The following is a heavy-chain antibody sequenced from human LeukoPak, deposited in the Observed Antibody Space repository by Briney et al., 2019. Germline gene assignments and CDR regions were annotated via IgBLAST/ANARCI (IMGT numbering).Heavy chain of an antibody. CDR3: VRSGYDYDWFDP. J-gene: IGHJ5*02. V-gene: IGHV1-18*01. CDR2: ISGYNGNT. D-gene: IGHD5-12*01. CDR1: GYTFTSYG. Sequence: ASVKVSCKASGYTFTSYGISWVRQAPGQGLEWMGWISGYNGNTNYAQKLQGRVTMTTDTSTSTVYMELSSLRSDDTAVYYCVRSGYDYDWFDPWGQGTLVTVSS.